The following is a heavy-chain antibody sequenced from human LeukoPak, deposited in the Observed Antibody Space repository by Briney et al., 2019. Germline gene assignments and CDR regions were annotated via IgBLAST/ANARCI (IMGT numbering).Heavy chain of an antibody. D-gene: IGHD6-13*01. Sequence: GESLKISCQVSGYSFINYWIGWVRQMPGKGLESMGIIYPADSDTTYSPSFQGQVTISADKSISTVYLQWSSLKASDTAMYYCARQSRDGTKTRGYYFDYWGQGILVTVSS. CDR1: GYSFINYW. V-gene: IGHV5-51*01. CDR3: ARQSRDGTKTRGYYFDY. J-gene: IGHJ4*02. CDR2: IYPADSDT.